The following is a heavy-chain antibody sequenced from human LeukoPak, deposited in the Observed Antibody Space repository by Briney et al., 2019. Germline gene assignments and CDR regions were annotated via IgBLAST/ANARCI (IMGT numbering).Heavy chain of an antibody. V-gene: IGHV1-8*01. CDR3: ARDREDYSNYNFDY. Sequence: ASVKVSCKGSGYTFTSYDINWVRQATGQGLEWVGWMNPNSGHTGYAQKFQGRVIMTRNTSISTAYMELSSLRSEDTAVYYCARDREDYSNYNFDYWGQGTLVTVSS. J-gene: IGHJ4*02. D-gene: IGHD4-11*01. CDR1: GYTFTSYD. CDR2: MNPNSGHT.